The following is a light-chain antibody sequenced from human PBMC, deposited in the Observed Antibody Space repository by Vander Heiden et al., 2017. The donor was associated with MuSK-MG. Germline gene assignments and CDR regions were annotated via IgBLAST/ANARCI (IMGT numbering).Light chain of an antibody. J-gene: IGLJ1*01. CDR1: SRDVGSYNY. CDR2: DVS. V-gene: IGLV2-14*03. CDR3: SSYTSSITYV. Sequence: QSALTQPASVSGSPGQSITISCTGTSRDVGSYNYVSWYQQHPGKAPKLMIYDVSNRPSGVSNRFSGSKSGNTASLTISGLQAEDEADYYCSSYTSSITYVFGTGTKVTVL.